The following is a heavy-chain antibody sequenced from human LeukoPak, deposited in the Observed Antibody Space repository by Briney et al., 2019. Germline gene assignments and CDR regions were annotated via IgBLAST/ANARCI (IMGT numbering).Heavy chain of an antibody. CDR2: INHLGTT. CDR1: GGSLSGYY. V-gene: IGHV4-34*01. Sequence: SETLSLTCGVSGGSLSGYYWSWVRQSPEKGLEWIGEINHLGTTNYNPSLKSRVTISEDTSENQFSLKLSSVTVADTAVYYCARGQRLRYYYDRSAFDVWGHGTMVTVSS. J-gene: IGHJ3*01. CDR3: ARGQRLRYYYDRSAFDV. D-gene: IGHD3-22*01.